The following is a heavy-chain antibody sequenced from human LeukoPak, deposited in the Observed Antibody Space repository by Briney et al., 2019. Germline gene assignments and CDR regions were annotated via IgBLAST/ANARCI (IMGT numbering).Heavy chain of an antibody. D-gene: IGHD3-16*02. Sequence: ASVKVSCKASGYTFTGYYMHWVRQAPGQGLEWMGWINPNSGGTNYAQKFQGRVTMTRDTSISTAYMELSRLRSDDTAVYYCARVVMITFGGVIVATPTYFDYWGQGTLVTVSS. CDR1: GYTFTGYY. J-gene: IGHJ4*02. CDR3: ARVVMITFGGVIVATPTYFDY. V-gene: IGHV1-2*02. CDR2: INPNSGGT.